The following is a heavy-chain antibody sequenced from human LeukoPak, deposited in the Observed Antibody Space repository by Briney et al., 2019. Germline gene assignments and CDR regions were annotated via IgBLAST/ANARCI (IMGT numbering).Heavy chain of an antibody. CDR1: GFTFSPYW. J-gene: IGHJ4*02. CDR2: SNPDGTII. V-gene: IGHV3-74*01. Sequence: GGSLRLSCAASGFTFSPYWMHWVRQAPGKGLAWVSRSNPDGTIISYGDSVKGRFTISRDNAKKTLYLQMSSLRVDDTALYYCVXXXXXRXVESGGGFDYWGQGTLVTVSS. D-gene: IGHD2-2*01. CDR3: VXXXXXRXVESGGGFDY.